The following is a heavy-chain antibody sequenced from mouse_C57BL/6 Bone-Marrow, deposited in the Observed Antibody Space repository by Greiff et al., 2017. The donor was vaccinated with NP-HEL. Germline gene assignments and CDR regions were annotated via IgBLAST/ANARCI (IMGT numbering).Heavy chain of an antibody. D-gene: IGHD2-5*01. CDR3: TPYYSNYVGDY. J-gene: IGHJ2*01. Sequence: VQLKESGAELVRPGASVKLSCTASGFNIKDDYMHWVKQRPEQGLEWIGWIDPENGDTEYASKFQGKATITADTSSNTAYLQLSSLTSEDTAVYYCTPYYSNYVGDYWGQGTTLTVSS. CDR1: GFNIKDDY. CDR2: IDPENGDT. V-gene: IGHV14-4*01.